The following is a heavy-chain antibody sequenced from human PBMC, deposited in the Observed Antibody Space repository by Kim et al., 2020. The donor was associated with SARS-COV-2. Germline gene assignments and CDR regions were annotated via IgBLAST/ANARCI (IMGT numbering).Heavy chain of an antibody. CDR3: AKDFYSDIRGAGAFDI. D-gene: IGHD3-10*01. CDR2: ISGSGGST. V-gene: IGHV3-23*01. J-gene: IGHJ3*02. Sequence: GGSLRLSCAASGFTFSSFAMNWVRQAPGKGLEWVSGISGSGGSTYYADSVKGRFTFSRDNSKNTLYLQMNSLRAEDTAVYYFAKDFYSDIRGAGAFDIWG. CDR1: GFTFSSFA.